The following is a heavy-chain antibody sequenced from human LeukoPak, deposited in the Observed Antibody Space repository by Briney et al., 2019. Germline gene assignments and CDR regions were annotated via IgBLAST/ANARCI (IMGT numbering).Heavy chain of an antibody. J-gene: IGHJ6*03. CDR3: ARGGSVRGVIRPPIYYYYMDV. CDR2: IYTSGST. V-gene: IGHV4-61*02. CDR1: GGSISSGSYY. Sequence: SETLSLTCTVSGGSISSGSYYWSWIRQPAGKGLEWIGRIYTSGSTNYNPSLKSRVTISVDTSKNQFSLKLSSVTAADTAVYYCARGGSVRGVIRPPIYYYYMDVWGKGTTVTVSS. D-gene: IGHD3-10*01.